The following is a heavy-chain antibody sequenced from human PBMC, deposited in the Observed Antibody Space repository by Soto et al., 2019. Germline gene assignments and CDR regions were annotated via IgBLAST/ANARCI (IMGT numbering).Heavy chain of an antibody. Sequence: EVQLLESGGGLVQPGGSLRLSCAASGFTFTSYAMSWVRQSPGKGMEWVSALSGSGGSTYYADSVKGRFTISRDNSKNTLYLQMNSLRAEDTAVYYCAKAGDDDAFDIWGQGTMVTVSS. CDR1: GFTFTSYA. V-gene: IGHV3-23*01. J-gene: IGHJ3*02. CDR3: AKAGDDDAFDI. D-gene: IGHD4-17*01. CDR2: LSGSGGST.